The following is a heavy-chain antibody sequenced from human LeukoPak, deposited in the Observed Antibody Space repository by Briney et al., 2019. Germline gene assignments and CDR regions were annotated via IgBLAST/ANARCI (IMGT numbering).Heavy chain of an antibody. CDR2: ISGSGGST. V-gene: IGHV3-23*01. D-gene: IGHD3-9*01. CDR1: GFTFSSYA. CDR3: ARDLYYDILTGYYSPGYFDY. Sequence: GGSLRLSCAASGFTFSSYAMSWVRQAPGKGLEWVSAISGSGGSTNYADSVKGRFTISRDNSKNTLYLQMNSLRAEDTAVYYCARDLYYDILTGYYSPGYFDYWGQGTLVTVSS. J-gene: IGHJ4*02.